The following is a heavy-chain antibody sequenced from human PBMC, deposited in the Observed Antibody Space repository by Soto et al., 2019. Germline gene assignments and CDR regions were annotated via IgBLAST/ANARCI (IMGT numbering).Heavy chain of an antibody. Sequence: GGSLRLSCAASECTFSNYARSWIRQAPGKGLEWVSAISGSGGTTYYADSVKGRFTISRDNSKNTLYLQMNSLRAEDTAVYYCAKAPQAAVAGTPYYYSYMAVWGKGTTVPV. CDR2: ISGSGGTT. CDR3: AKAPQAAVAGTPYYYSYMAV. J-gene: IGHJ6*03. D-gene: IGHD6-19*01. CDR1: ECTFSNYA. V-gene: IGHV3-23*01.